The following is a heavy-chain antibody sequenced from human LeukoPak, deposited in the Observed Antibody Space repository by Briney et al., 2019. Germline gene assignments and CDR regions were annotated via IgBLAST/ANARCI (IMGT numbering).Heavy chain of an antibody. CDR3: AREFGYSGYDKYYYYYGMDV. CDR2: IYYSGST. D-gene: IGHD5-12*01. V-gene: IGHV4-59*01. CDR1: GGSISSYY. J-gene: IGHJ6*02. Sequence: PSETLSLTCTVSGGSISSYYWSWIRQPPGKGLEWIGYIYYSGSTNYNPSLKSRVTISVDTSKNQFSPKLSSVTAADTAVYYCAREFGYSGYDKYYYYYGMDVWGQGTTVTVSS.